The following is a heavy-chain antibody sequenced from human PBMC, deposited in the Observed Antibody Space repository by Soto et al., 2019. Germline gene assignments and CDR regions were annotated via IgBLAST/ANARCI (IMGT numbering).Heavy chain of an antibody. CDR3: AHNELLHLVEAFAF. CDR1: GSPHHTREKG. Sequence: QPLAQACRSPGSPHHTREKGGGWIRQPPGKALEGLALIYWNDAKRYSPSLKRRLTITKDTSKNQVVLPMTNMDPVDTASYYCAHNELLHLVEAFAFWGQGTMVTVSS. D-gene: IGHD1-26*01. J-gene: IGHJ3*01. CDR2: IYWNDAK. V-gene: IGHV2-5*01.